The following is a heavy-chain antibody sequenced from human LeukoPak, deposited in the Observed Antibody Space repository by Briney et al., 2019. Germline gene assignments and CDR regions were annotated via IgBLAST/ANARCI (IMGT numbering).Heavy chain of an antibody. V-gene: IGHV4-59*12. CDR1: GGSISSYY. D-gene: IGHD6-13*01. J-gene: IGHJ4*02. CDR3: ARGGRIAAAGTRDYFDY. CDR2: IYYSGST. Sequence: SETLSLTCTVSGGSISSYYWSWIRQPPGKGLEWIGYIYYSGSTNYNPSLKSRVTISVDTSKNQFSLKLSSVTAADTAVYYCARGGRIAAAGTRDYFDYWGQGTLVTVSS.